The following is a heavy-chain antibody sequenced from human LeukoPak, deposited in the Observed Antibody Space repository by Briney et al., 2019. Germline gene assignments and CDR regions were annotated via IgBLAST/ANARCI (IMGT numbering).Heavy chain of an antibody. CDR1: GGSISSYY. V-gene: IGHV4-34*01. CDR2: INHSGST. CDR3: ARGRITIFGVVTDAFDI. D-gene: IGHD3-3*01. Sequence: PSETLSLTCTVSGGSISSYYWSWIRQPPGKGLEWIGEINHSGSTNYNPSLKSRVTISVDTSKNQFSLKLSSVTAADTAVYYCARGRITIFGVVTDAFDIWGQGTMVTVSS. J-gene: IGHJ3*02.